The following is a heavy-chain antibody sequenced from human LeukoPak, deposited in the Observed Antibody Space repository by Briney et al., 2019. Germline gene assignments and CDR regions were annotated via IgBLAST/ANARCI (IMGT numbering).Heavy chain of an antibody. V-gene: IGHV3-53*01. J-gene: IGHJ5*02. CDR1: GFTINTNY. CDR2: IYTGNST. D-gene: IGHD3-10*01. CDR3: VGYHSESPAP. Sequence: PGGSLRLSCAASGFTINTNYMSWVRQAPGKGLEWVSGIYTGNSTIYSDSVRGRFTISRDNSKNTFYLQMNSLRAEDTAVNYCVGYHSESPAPWGQGTLVTVSS.